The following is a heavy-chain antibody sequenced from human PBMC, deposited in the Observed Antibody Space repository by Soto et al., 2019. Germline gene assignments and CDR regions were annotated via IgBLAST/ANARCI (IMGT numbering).Heavy chain of an antibody. CDR1: GYTFTAYG. CDR3: ARGVSATPYYYYYTDV. Sequence: QVQLVQSGAEVKKTGASVKVSCKASGYTFTAYGLTWVRQAPGQGLQWMGWISAHNGNTTYAQQLQGRVTMTTDTSTSTAYMELRGLRSDDTAVYYCARGVSATPYYYYYTDVWGKGTTVTVSS. CDR2: ISAHNGNT. J-gene: IGHJ6*03. D-gene: IGHD2-15*01. V-gene: IGHV1-18*01.